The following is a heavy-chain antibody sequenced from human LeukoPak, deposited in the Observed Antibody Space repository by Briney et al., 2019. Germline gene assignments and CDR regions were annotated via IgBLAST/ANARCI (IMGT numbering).Heavy chain of an antibody. CDR1: GYTFTRYG. V-gene: IGHV1-18*01. CDR3: AKSLGLSLAVFWFDP. CDR2: ISAYNGNT. Sequence: ASVKVSCKASGYTFTRYGISWVRQAPGQGLEWMGWISAYNGNTNYAQKLQGRVTMTTDTSTSTAYMELRSLRSDDTAVYYCAKSLGLSLAVFWFDPWGQGTLVTVSS. J-gene: IGHJ5*02. D-gene: IGHD2-8*01.